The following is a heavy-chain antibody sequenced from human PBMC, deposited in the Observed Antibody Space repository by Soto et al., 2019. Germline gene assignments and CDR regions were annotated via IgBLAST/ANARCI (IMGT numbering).Heavy chain of an antibody. J-gene: IGHJ4*02. CDR3: ATESGSTYGDFDH. Sequence: SETLSLTCTVSGGSVTSDEDYWTWIRQSPGKGLEWIGYISNSGSTGYNPSLKTRLSMSVDRSKNQFTLRLTSVTAGDTAVYFCATESGSTYGDFDHWGQGTQVTVSS. CDR2: ISNSGST. V-gene: IGHV4-30-4*01. CDR1: GGSVTSDEDY. D-gene: IGHD5-18*01.